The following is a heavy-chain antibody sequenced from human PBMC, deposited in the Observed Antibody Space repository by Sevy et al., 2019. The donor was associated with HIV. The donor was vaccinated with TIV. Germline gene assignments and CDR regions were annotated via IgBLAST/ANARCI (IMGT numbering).Heavy chain of an antibody. D-gene: IGHD5-18*01. J-gene: IGHJ6*02. CDR2: ISWNGFST. V-gene: IGHV3-9*01. CDR1: GSGFRFDDYA. Sequence: GGSLRLSCVASGSGFRFDDYAMNWVRQAPGKGLEWVAGISWNGFSTGYGDSVKGRATISRDNAKNSVYLQMNNLRDEDTALYYCAKGTVPVGYRFDYQYTYYYGMDVWGQGTTVTVSS. CDR3: AKGTVPVGYRFDYQYTYYYGMDV.